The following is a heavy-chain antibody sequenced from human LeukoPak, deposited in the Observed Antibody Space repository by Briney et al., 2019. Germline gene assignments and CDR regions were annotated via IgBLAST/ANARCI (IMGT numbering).Heavy chain of an antibody. J-gene: IGHJ6*03. CDR1: GGSISSYY. Sequence: SETLSLTCTVSGGSISSYYWSWIRQPPGKGLEWIGYIYYSGSTYYNPSLKSRVTISVDTSKNQFSLKLNSVTAADTAVYYCARDTSYPGGFYYYMDVWGKGTTVTVS. V-gene: IGHV4-59*01. CDR2: IYYSGST. D-gene: IGHD5-18*01. CDR3: ARDTSYPGGFYYYMDV.